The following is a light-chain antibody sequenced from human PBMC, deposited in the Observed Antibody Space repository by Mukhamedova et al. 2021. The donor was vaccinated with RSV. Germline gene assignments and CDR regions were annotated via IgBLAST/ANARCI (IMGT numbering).Light chain of an antibody. CDR3: GTWDSSLGVGV. Sequence: SNIGNNYVSWYQQPPGTPPNLLFYANNKRPSGIPDRFSGSKSGTSATLGITGLQTGDEADYYCGTWDSSLGVGVFGGGTKLTVL. CDR1: SNIGNNY. CDR2: ANN. J-gene: IGLJ2*01. V-gene: IGLV1-51*01.